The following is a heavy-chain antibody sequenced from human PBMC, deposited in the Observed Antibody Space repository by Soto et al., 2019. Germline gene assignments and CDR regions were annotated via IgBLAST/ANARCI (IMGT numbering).Heavy chain of an antibody. J-gene: IGHJ3*02. CDR3: AREANCSGGRCRDAFDI. CDR1: GGSISSGGYY. V-gene: IGHV4-31*03. CDR2: IYYRGST. D-gene: IGHD2-15*01. Sequence: QVQLQESGPGLVKPSQTLSLTCTVSGGSISSGGYYWSWIRQHPGKGLEWIGHIYYRGSTNYNPSLKRRGAISVETSKSQFSLKLSSVTAADTAVYYCAREANCSGGRCRDAFDIWGQGTMVTVSS.